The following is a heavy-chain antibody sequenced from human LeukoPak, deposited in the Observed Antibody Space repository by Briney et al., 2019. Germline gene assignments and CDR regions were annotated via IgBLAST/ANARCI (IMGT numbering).Heavy chain of an antibody. D-gene: IGHD6-13*01. CDR2: ITGSGGNT. V-gene: IGHV3-23*01. CDR3: AKAASRSWPSYYYGMDV. Sequence: RGSLRLSCAASGFIFSSYSMSWVRQAPGMGLEWVSVITGSGGNTYYADSVKGRFTISKDNSKNTVYLQMSSLRVDDTAVYYCAKAASRSWPSYYYGMDVWGQGTTVTVSS. J-gene: IGHJ6*02. CDR1: GFIFSSYS.